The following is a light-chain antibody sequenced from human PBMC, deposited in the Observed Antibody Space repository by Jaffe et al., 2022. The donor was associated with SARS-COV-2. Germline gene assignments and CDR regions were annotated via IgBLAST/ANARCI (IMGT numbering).Light chain of an antibody. CDR2: EDS. CDR1: SSDVGRYNL. CDR3: CSYAGSSTWV. J-gene: IGLJ3*02. Sequence: QSALTQPASVSGSPGKSITISCTGTSSDVGRYNLVSWYQQYPGKAPKLMIYEDSKRPSGVSDRFSGSKSGNTASLRISGLQAEDEAEYHCCSYAGSSTWVFGGGTKLTVL. V-gene: IGLV2-23*01.